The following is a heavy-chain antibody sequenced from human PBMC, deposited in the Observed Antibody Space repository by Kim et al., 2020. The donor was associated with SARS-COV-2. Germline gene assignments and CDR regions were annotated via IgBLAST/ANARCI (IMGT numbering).Heavy chain of an antibody. D-gene: IGHD3-10*01. CDR3: ASYSRGVPYYGMDV. CDR2: MNPNSGNT. Sequence: SVKVSCKASGYTFTSYDINWVRQATGQGLEWMGWMNPNSGNTGYAQKFQGRVTMTRNTSISTAYMELSSLRSEDTAVYYCASYSRGVPYYGMDVWGQGTTVTVSS. V-gene: IGHV1-8*01. CDR1: GYTFTSYD. J-gene: IGHJ6*02.